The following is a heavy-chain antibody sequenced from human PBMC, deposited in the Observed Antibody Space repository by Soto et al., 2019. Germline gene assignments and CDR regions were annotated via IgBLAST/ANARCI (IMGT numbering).Heavy chain of an antibody. V-gene: IGHV1-2*04. CDR3: ARAVGANTIDY. J-gene: IGHJ4*02. CDR2: INPNSGGT. CDR1: GYTFTGYY. D-gene: IGHD1-26*01. Sequence: ASVKVSCKASGYTFTGYYMHWVRQAPGQGLEWMGWINPNSGGTNDAQKFQGWVTMTRDTSISTAYMELSRLRSDDTAVYYCARAVGANTIDYWGQGTLVTVSS.